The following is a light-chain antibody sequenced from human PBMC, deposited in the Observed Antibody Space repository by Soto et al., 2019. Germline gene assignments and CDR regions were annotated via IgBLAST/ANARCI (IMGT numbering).Light chain of an antibody. CDR3: QTWGTGIQGV. Sequence: QSVPTQSPSGSASLGASVKLTCTLSSGHSSYAIAWHQQQPEKGPRYLMKLNSDGSHSKGDGIPDRFSGSSSGAERYLTISSLQSEDEADYYCQTWGTGIQGVFGGGTKLTVL. CDR1: SGHSSYA. V-gene: IGLV4-69*01. J-gene: IGLJ2*01. CDR2: LNSDGSH.